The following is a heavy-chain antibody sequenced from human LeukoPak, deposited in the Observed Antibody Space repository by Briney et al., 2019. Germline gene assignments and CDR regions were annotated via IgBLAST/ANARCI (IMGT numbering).Heavy chain of an antibody. CDR3: AREDYDSSGYQVFAFDI. Sequence: GGSLRLSWAASGFTFSTYNMNWVRQAPVKGLEWLSSISSSSSYIYYADSVRGRFTISRDKAKNSLYLQMNSLRAEDTAVYYCAREDYDSSGYQVFAFDIWGQGTMVTVSS. V-gene: IGHV3-21*01. CDR2: ISSSSSYI. J-gene: IGHJ3*02. D-gene: IGHD3-22*01. CDR1: GFTFSTYN.